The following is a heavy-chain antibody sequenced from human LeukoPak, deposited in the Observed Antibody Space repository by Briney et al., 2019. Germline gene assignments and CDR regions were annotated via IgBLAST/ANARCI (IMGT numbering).Heavy chain of an antibody. CDR2: IYTSGST. Sequence: SETLSLTCTASGGSISSSSDYWSWIRQPAGKGLEWIGRIYTSGSTNYNPSLKSRVTISVDTSRNQFSLKLSSVTAADTAVYYCARKQWLVHGGYYMDVWGKGTTVTISS. CDR3: ARKQWLVHGGYYMDV. D-gene: IGHD6-19*01. CDR1: GGSISSSSDY. J-gene: IGHJ6*03. V-gene: IGHV4-61*02.